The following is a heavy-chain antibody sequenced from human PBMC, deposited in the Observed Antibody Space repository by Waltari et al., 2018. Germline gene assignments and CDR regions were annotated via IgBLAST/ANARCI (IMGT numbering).Heavy chain of an antibody. Sequence: QVQLQESGPGLVKPSETLSLTCTVSGYSISSRYSWGWLRQPPGQGLEWIGSIYHSGSTYYNPSLKSRVTISVDTSKNQFSLKLSSVTAADTAVYYCAREDVVVVAATPSSAFDIWGQGTMVTVSS. J-gene: IGHJ3*02. V-gene: IGHV4-38-2*02. CDR2: IYHSGST. CDR1: GYSISSRYS. CDR3: AREDVVVVAATPSSAFDI. D-gene: IGHD2-15*01.